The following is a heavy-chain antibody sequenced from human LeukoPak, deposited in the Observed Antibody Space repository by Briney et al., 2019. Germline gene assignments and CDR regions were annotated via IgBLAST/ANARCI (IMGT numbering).Heavy chain of an antibody. CDR1: GFTFSSYW. CDR2: IKQGGSEK. J-gene: IGHJ5*02. D-gene: IGHD3-10*01. CDR3: ARERENYYGSGSYYSRDWFDP. Sequence: GGSLRLSCAASGFTFSSYWMSWVRQAPGKGLEWVANIKQGGSEKYYVDSVKGRFAISRDNAKNSLYLQMNSLRAEDTVVYYCARERENYYGSGSYYSRDWFDPWGQGTLVTVSS. V-gene: IGHV3-7*01.